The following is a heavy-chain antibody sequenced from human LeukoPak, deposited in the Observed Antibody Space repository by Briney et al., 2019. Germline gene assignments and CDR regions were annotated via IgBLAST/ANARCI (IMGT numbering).Heavy chain of an antibody. CDR3: ARHTSRYFDWLERYFDY. J-gene: IGHJ4*02. CDR1: GGSFRGYY. CDR2: INHSGST. V-gene: IGHV4-34*01. Sequence: SETLSLTCAVYGGSFRGYYWSWIRQPPGRGLEWIGEINHSGSTNYNPSLKSRVTISVDTSKNQFSLKLSSVTAADTAVYYCARHTSRYFDWLERYFDYWGQGTLVTVSS. D-gene: IGHD3-9*01.